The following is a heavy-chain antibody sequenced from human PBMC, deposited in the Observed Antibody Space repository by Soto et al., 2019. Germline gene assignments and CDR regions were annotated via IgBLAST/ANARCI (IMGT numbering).Heavy chain of an antibody. J-gene: IGHJ6*02. CDR2: ISYDGRTK. V-gene: IGHV3-30*18. D-gene: IGHD1-26*01. Sequence: QVQLVESGGGVVQPGRSLRLSCAASGITFSSYGMHWVRQAPGKGLEWVAFISYDGRTKYYAESVKGRLTISRDNPKNTMFLEMNSLRVEDTAVYYCAKDGVGGRYAYVNGMDVSGQGTTVTVSS. CDR3: AKDGVGGRYAYVNGMDV. CDR1: GITFSSYG.